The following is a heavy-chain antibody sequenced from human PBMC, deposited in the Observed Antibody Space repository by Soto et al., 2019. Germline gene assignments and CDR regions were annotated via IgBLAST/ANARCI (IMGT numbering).Heavy chain of an antibody. V-gene: IGHV4-34*01. Sequence: YVTLSRTCSVYARCLSGYYWSWFRQPPGKGLEWIWEINHSGSTTYNPSLKSRVTISVDTSKNQFSLTLSSETAADTPVHYWARGDYDFSSGFNWLDQWGQGTLDAVFS. CDR1: ARCLSGYY. CDR3: ARGDYDFSSGFNWLDQ. CDR2: INHSGST. J-gene: IGHJ5*02. D-gene: IGHD3-3*01.